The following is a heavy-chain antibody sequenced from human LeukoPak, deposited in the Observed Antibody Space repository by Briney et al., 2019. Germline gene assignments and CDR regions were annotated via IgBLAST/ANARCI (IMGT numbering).Heavy chain of an antibody. V-gene: IGHV3-7*01. CDR3: STEPRLLSY. CDR2: IRPDGSST. J-gene: IGHJ4*02. D-gene: IGHD3-10*01. CDR1: GFSFTASY. Sequence: PGGSLRLSCAASGFSFTASYMTWVCQAPGKGLECVAYIRPDGSSTYYVDSVKGRFTISRDNAKNSVYLQMNSLRVEDTALYYCSTEPRLLSYWGQGTLVTVSP.